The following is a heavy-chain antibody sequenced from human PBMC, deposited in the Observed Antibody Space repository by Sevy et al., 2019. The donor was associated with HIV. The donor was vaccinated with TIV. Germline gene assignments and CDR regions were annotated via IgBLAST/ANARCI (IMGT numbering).Heavy chain of an antibody. J-gene: IGHJ3*02. CDR2: ISGSGGST. CDR1: GFSLSSYV. CDR3: AKLEKAQGDAFDI. Sequence: GGSLRLSCAASGFSLSSYVMTWVRQAPGKGLEWVSAISGSGGSTYYADSVKARFTISRDNSKNTLYLQMNSLRAEDTALYYCAKLEKAQGDAFDIWGQGPMVTVSS. V-gene: IGHV3-23*01.